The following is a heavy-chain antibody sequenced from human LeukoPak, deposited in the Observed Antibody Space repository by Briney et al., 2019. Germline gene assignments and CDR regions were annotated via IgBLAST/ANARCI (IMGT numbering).Heavy chain of an antibody. CDR1: GYTFTSYG. CDR2: ISAYNGNT. CDR3: ARVSGGGGYYYYYMDV. Sequence: ASVMVSCKTSGYTFTSYGISWVRQAPGQGLEWMGWISAYNGNTNYAQKLQGRVTMTTDTSTSTAYMELRSLRSDDTAVYYCARVSGGGGYYYYYMDVWGKGTTVTVSS. V-gene: IGHV1-18*01. D-gene: IGHD6-25*01. J-gene: IGHJ6*03.